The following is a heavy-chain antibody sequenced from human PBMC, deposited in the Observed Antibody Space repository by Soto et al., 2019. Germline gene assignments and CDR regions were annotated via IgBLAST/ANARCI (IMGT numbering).Heavy chain of an antibody. CDR3: GRWWNGFAY. CDR2: ISLSGYVT. Sequence: QVHLVESGGDLVKPGGSLRLSCVGSGVIFGDYAMCWIRQAPGTGLEWISYISLSGYVTYDADSVKGRFTFSRDNAKKSLYVDMTRLTAGATAVYYCGRWWNGFAYCGQGTRVTVSS. D-gene: IGHD1-1*01. CDR1: GVIFGDYA. J-gene: IGHJ4*02. V-gene: IGHV3-11*01.